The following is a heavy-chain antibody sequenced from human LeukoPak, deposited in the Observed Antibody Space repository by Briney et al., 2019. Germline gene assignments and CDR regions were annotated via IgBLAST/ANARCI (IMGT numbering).Heavy chain of an antibody. Sequence: GGSLRLSCAAPGFTFSSYGMSWVRQAPGKGLEWVSAISGSGGSTYYADSVKSRFTISRDNAKNSLYLQMNSLRAEDTAVYYCARSSGWYHRGPDYYYYYMDVWGKGTTVTVS. J-gene: IGHJ6*03. CDR1: GFTFSSYG. CDR3: ARSSGWYHRGPDYYYYYMDV. D-gene: IGHD6-19*01. V-gene: IGHV3-23*01. CDR2: ISGSGGST.